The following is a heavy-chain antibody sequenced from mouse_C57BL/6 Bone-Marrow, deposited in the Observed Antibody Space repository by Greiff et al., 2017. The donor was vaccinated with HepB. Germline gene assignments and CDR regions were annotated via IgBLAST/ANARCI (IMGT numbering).Heavy chain of an antibody. CDR2: IRNKANGYKT. CDR3: ARSPSYYKEFAY. V-gene: IGHV7-3*01. Sequence: DVQLVESGGGLVQPGGSLSLSCAASGFTFTDYYMSWVRQPPGKALEWLGFIRNKANGYKTEYSASVKGRFTISRDNSQSILYLQMNALRAEDSATYYCARSPSYYKEFAYWGQGTLVTVSA. CDR1: GFTFTDYY. D-gene: IGHD2-12*01. J-gene: IGHJ3*01.